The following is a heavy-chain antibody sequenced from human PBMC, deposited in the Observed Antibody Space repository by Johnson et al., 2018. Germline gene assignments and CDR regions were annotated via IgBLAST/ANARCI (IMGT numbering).Heavy chain of an antibody. Sequence: VQLVESGGGLIQPGGSLRLSCAASGFTVSSNYMSWVRQAPGKGLEWVSSISSSSSYIFYADSMKGRFTISRDNAKNSLYLQMNSLSVEDTAVYYCARDPIDLYGMDVWGQGTTVTVSS. CDR3: ARDPIDLYGMDV. CDR2: ISSSSSYI. D-gene: IGHD3-3*01. J-gene: IGHJ6*02. CDR1: GFTVSSNY. V-gene: IGHV3-21*01.